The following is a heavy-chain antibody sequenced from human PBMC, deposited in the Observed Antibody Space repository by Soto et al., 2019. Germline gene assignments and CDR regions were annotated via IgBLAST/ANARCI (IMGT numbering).Heavy chain of an antibody. V-gene: IGHV4-31*03. Sequence: PXDTLSLTCTVSGCSIISADSYWFWIRKHPGKGLEWIGYIAYSGDTYYNPSLRSRVTISADTSENKFSLTLKSVTAADTAVYFCARDFERSAIAHWGQGTPVTVSS. CDR2: IAYSGDT. CDR3: ARDFERSAIAH. CDR1: GCSIISADSY. J-gene: IGHJ1*01. D-gene: IGHD3-9*01.